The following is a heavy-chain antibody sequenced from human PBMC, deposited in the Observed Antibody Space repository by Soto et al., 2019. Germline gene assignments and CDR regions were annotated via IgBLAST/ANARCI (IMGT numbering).Heavy chain of an antibody. CDR3: TRHIPALGLIDY. J-gene: IGHJ4*02. V-gene: IGHV3-48*02. CDR2: ISRGSSTV. Sequence: EVQLVESGGDLVQPGGSLRLSCAASGFMFANYDMNWVRQAPGKGLQWVSYISRGSSTVYYVQSVRGRFTTSRDNAKNSLYLQMDSLRDEDTAVYFCTRHIPALGLIDYWGQGTLVTVSA. D-gene: IGHD2-2*02. CDR1: GFMFANYD.